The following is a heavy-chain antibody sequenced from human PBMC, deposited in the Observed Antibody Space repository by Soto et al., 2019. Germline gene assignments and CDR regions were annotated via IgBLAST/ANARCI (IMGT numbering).Heavy chain of an antibody. CDR1: GYTFTSYG. V-gene: IGHV1-18*01. CDR2: ISAYNGNT. J-gene: IGHJ6*02. D-gene: IGHD3-9*01. CDR3: ARVPDILNFYYYYGMDV. Sequence: QVQLVQSGAEVKKPGASVKVSCKPSGYTFTSYGISWVRQAPGQGLEWMGWISAYNGNTNYAQKLQGRVTMTTDTSTSTADMELRSLRSDDTAVYYCARVPDILNFYYYYGMDVWGQGTAVTVSS.